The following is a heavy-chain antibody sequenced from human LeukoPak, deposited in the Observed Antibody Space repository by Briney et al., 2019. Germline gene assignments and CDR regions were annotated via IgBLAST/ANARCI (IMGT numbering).Heavy chain of an antibody. Sequence: GALRLSCAASGFTFSSYAMSWVRQAPGKGLEGVSAISGSGGSTYYADSVKGRFTISRDNSKNTLYLQMNSLRAEDTAVYYCAKDDSYYYDMAPGDYWGQGTLVTVSS. D-gene: IGHD3-22*01. CDR1: GFTFSSYA. V-gene: IGHV3-23*01. J-gene: IGHJ4*02. CDR2: ISGSGGST. CDR3: AKDDSYYYDMAPGDY.